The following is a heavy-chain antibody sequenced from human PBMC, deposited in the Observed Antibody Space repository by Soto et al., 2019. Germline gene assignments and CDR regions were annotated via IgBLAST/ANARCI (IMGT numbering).Heavy chain of an antibody. CDR3: AKAPKGNYYYGVDV. CDR1: GFTYTSYA. J-gene: IGHJ6*02. Sequence: GSLRLSCAASGFTYTSYAMSWVRQAPGKGLEWVSSISGSGGTTYYADSVKGRFTISRDNPKNTLFLQMNSLSGEDTALYYCAKAPKGNYYYGVDVWGQGTTVTVSS. CDR2: ISGSGGTT. D-gene: IGHD6-13*01. V-gene: IGHV3-23*01.